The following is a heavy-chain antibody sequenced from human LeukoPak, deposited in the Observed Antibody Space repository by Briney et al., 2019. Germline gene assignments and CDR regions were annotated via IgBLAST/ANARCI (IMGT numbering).Heavy chain of an antibody. Sequence: PGGSLRLSCAASGFTFSDYYMSWIRQAPGKGLEWVSYISSSSSYTNYADSVKGRFTTSRDNAKNSLYLQMNSLRAGETAVYYCARGDGPGWFGELSGWFDPWGQGTLVTVSS. CDR2: ISSSSSYT. D-gene: IGHD3-10*01. CDR1: GFTFSDYY. V-gene: IGHV3-11*06. CDR3: ARGDGPGWFGELSGWFDP. J-gene: IGHJ5*02.